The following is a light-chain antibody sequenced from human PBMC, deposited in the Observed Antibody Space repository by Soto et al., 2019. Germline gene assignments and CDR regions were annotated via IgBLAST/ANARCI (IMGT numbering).Light chain of an antibody. CDR3: SSYTSTSTLYV. J-gene: IGLJ1*01. V-gene: IGLV2-14*01. CDR2: EVS. CDR1: SSDIGGYNY. Sequence: QSVLTQPASVSGSPGQSITISCTGASSDIGGYNYVSWYQQHPGKAPKLMIYEVSNRPSGVSNRFSGSKSDNAASLTISELQAEDEADYYCSSYTSTSTLYVFGTGTKVTVL.